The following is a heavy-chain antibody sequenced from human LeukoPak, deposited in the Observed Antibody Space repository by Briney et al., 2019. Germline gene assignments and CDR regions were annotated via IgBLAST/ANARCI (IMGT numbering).Heavy chain of an antibody. J-gene: IGHJ4*02. CDR3: ARSPGRYGGNSAKVY. CDR1: GYTFTSYG. D-gene: IGHD4-23*01. Sequence: ASVKVSCKASGYTFTSYGISWVRQAPGQGLEWMGWISAYNGNTNYAQKLQGRVTMTTDTSTSTAYMELRSLRPDDTAVYYCARSPGRYGGNSAKVYWGQGTLVTVSS. V-gene: IGHV1-18*01. CDR2: ISAYNGNT.